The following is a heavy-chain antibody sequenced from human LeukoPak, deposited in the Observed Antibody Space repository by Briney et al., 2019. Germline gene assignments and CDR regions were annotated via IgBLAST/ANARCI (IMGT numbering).Heavy chain of an antibody. CDR1: GFTFSSYA. Sequence: GGSLRLSCAASGFTFSSYAMSWVRQAPGNGLEWVSAISGSGGSTYYADSVKSRFSISRDNSKNTLYLQMNSLSAEDTAVYYCAKGTPGSSTLYYFDYWGQGTLVTVSS. V-gene: IGHV3-23*01. CDR2: ISGSGGST. J-gene: IGHJ4*02. D-gene: IGHD1-26*01. CDR3: AKGTPGSSTLYYFDY.